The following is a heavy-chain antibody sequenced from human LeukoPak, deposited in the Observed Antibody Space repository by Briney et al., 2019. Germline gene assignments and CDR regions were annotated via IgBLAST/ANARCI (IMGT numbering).Heavy chain of an antibody. CDR3: AEHGPVSNSAWYRFDP. CDR2: VSNSGST. D-gene: IGHD6-19*01. V-gene: IGHV4-59*08. Sequence: SETLSLTCTVSGDSVSSNYWSWIRQPPGKGLEWIGYVSNSGSTNLNPSLKSRVTISVDKSKNHFSLNLSSVTAADTAVYFCAEHGPVSNSAWYRFDPWGQGTLVTVSS. J-gene: IGHJ5*02. CDR1: GDSVSSNY.